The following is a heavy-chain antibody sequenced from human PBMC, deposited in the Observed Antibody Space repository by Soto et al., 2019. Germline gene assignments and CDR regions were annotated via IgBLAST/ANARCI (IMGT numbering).Heavy chain of an antibody. V-gene: IGHV1-18*01. CDR1: GYSFTTYG. J-gene: IGHJ6*02. CDR2: ISAYNGNT. CDR3: AREGPAPYYYYGMDV. Sequence: QVQLVQSGGEVKKPGASVKVSCKTSGYSFTTYGISWVRQAPGQGLEWMGWISAYNGNTNYAQKLQDRVTMTTDTXXXXXXXXXXXLXXXDTAVYYCAREGPAPYYYYGMDVWGQGSTVTVSS.